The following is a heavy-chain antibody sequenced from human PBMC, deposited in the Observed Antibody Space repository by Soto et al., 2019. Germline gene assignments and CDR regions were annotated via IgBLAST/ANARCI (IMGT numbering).Heavy chain of an antibody. V-gene: IGHV3-74*01. CDR1: GLTFSSYW. J-gene: IGHJ5*02. D-gene: IGHD3-9*01. CDR2: IKRDGSST. CDR3: ARDNGHGTYDITS. Sequence: EEQLVESGGGLVQPGGSLRLSCAASGLTFSSYWMHWVRQAPGKGLVWVSRIKRDGSSTSYADSVEGRFTISRDNAKNTVYLKMNSLRGEDTAVYYCARDNGHGTYDITSWGQGTLVTVSS.